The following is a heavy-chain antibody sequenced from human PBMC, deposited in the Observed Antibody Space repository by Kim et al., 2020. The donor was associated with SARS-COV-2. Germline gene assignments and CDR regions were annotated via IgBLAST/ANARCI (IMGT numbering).Heavy chain of an antibody. CDR1: GFTFSSYW. CDR3: ASMFPVKNIAVAGTNY. CDR2: INSDGSST. Sequence: GGSLRLSCAASGFTFSSYWMHWVRQAPGKGLVWVSRINSDGSSTSYADSVKGRFTISRDNAKNTLYLQMNSLRAEDTAVYYRASMFPVKNIAVAGTNYWGQGTLVTVSS. D-gene: IGHD6-19*01. V-gene: IGHV3-74*01. J-gene: IGHJ4*02.